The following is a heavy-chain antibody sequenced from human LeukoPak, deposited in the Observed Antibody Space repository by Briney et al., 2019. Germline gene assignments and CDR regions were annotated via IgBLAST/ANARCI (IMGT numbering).Heavy chain of an antibody. CDR2: IYYSGST. CDR3: ARVSSGWSTPTY. D-gene: IGHD6-19*01. CDR1: GGSISSYY. J-gene: IGHJ4*02. Sequence: SETLSLTCTVSGGSISSYYWGWIRQPPGKGLEWIGYIYYSGSTNYNPSLKSRVTISVDTSKNQFSLKLSSVTAADTAVYYCARVSSGWSTPTYWGQGTLVTVSS. V-gene: IGHV4-59*08.